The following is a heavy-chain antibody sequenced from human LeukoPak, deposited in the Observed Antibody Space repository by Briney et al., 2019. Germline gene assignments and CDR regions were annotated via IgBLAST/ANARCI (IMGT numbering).Heavy chain of an antibody. J-gene: IGHJ4*02. CDR2: INHSGST. CDR3: ARAGVGSVSGSGSYDY. Sequence: SETLSLTCAVSRGSFSGYYWSWIRQPPGKGLEWIGEINHSGSTNYNPSLKSRVTISVDTSTNQFSLKLSSLTAAGTAVYYCARAGVGSVSGSGSYDYWGQGTLVTVSS. D-gene: IGHD3-10*01. V-gene: IGHV4-34*01. CDR1: RGSFSGYY.